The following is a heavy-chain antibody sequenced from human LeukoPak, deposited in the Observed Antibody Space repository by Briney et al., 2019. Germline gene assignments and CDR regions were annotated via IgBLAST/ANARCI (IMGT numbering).Heavy chain of an antibody. D-gene: IGHD1-1*01. J-gene: IGHJ4*02. CDR2: ITASDDT. CDR3: ARDRSTDAIPEY. Sequence: GGSLRLSCAASGFNFQTYTLTWVRQAPGKRPEWLSAITASDDTYYADSVRGRFTISRDYSTNTLYLHMSGLRAEDTAVYYCARDRSTDAIPEYWGQGTLVAVSS. CDR1: GFNFQTYT. V-gene: IGHV3-23*01.